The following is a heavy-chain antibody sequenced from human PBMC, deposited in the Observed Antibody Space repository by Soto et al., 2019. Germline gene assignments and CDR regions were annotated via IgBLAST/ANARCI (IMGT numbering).Heavy chain of an antibody. CDR1: GGTFSSYA. J-gene: IGHJ6*02. D-gene: IGHD3-22*01. CDR3: ARDQSYYYDSGLLSGRSFGMDV. CDR2: IIPIFGTA. Sequence: QVQLVQSGAEVKKPGSSVKVSCKASGGTFSSYAISWVRQAPGQGLEWMGGIIPIFGTANYAQKFQGRVTITADKSTSTDYMELSSLRSEDTAAYYCARDQSYYYDSGLLSGRSFGMDVWGQGTTVTVSS. V-gene: IGHV1-69*06.